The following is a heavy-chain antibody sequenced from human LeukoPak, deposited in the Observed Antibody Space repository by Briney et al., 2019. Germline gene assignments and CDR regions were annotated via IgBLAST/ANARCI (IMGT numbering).Heavy chain of an antibody. CDR1: GFTFSGSG. Sequence: GGSLRLSCAASGFTFSGSGMEWVRQASGKGLEWVGRIRSKTDSYSTAYAASVKGRFTISRDESKNTAYLQMNSLKTDDTAVYYCGRLGSSYELDYWGQGTLVTVSS. CDR2: IRSKTDSYST. J-gene: IGHJ4*02. CDR3: GRLGSSYELDY. D-gene: IGHD3-10*01. V-gene: IGHV3-73*01.